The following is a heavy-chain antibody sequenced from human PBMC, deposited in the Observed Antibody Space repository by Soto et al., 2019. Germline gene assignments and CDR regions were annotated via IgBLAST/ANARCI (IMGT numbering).Heavy chain of an antibody. J-gene: IGHJ4*02. Sequence: GGSLRLSCAASGFTFSSYSMNWVRQAPGKGLEWISYISTTSSSIYYADSVKGRFTISADKSISTAYMQWSSLQASDSAIYYCARSAGNAGRFSEYWGQGTLVTVSS. CDR2: ISTTSSSI. V-gene: IGHV3-48*01. D-gene: IGHD2-15*01. CDR1: GFTFSSYS. CDR3: ARSAGNAGRFSEY.